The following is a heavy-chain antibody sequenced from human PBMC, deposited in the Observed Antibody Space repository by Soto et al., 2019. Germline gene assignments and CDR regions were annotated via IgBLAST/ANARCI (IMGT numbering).Heavy chain of an antibody. J-gene: IGHJ6*02. CDR3: ARASYGSGSYPTYYYYGMDV. Sequence: SETLSLTCTVSGGSISSYYWSWIRQPPGKGLEWIGYIYYSGSTNYNPSLKSRVTISVDTSKNQFSLKLSSVTAADTAVYYCARASYGSGSYPTYYYYGMDVWGQGTTVTVSS. V-gene: IGHV4-59*01. CDR1: GGSISSYY. CDR2: IYYSGST. D-gene: IGHD3-10*01.